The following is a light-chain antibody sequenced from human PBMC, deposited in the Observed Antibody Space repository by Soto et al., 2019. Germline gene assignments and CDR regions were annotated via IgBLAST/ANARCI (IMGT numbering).Light chain of an antibody. CDR3: HQYNNWLT. CDR2: GAS. CDR1: QSVSSN. Sequence: EIVMTQSPATLSVSPGERATLSCRATQSVSSNLAWNQQKPGQAPRLLIYGASTRATGIPARFSGRGSGTEFTPPVSSLWSGDFAVYHCHQYNNWLTFGQGTRLEIK. J-gene: IGKJ5*01. V-gene: IGKV3-15*01.